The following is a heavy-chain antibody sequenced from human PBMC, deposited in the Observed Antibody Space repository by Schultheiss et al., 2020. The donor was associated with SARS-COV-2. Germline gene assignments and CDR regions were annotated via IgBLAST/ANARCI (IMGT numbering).Heavy chain of an antibody. Sequence: GGSLRLSCAASGFTFSDYYMSWIRQAPGKGLEWVAVISYDGSNKYYADSVKGRFTISRDNAKNSLYLQMNSLRAEDTAVYYCARDRDGFYYYYGMDVWGQGTTVTVSS. CDR3: ARDRDGFYYYYGMDV. D-gene: IGHD5-24*01. J-gene: IGHJ6*02. CDR1: GFTFSDYY. V-gene: IGHV3-30*03. CDR2: ISYDGSNK.